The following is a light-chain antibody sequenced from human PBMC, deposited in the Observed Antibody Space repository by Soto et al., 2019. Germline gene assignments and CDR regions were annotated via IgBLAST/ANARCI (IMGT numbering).Light chain of an antibody. CDR2: XXS. CDR3: QQYGGSPWA. V-gene: IGKV3-20*01. Sequence: EMVLTQSPDTLSLSPGERATLSCRASQTVSSNFLAWYQQRPGXXXXXPXPXXSSSATETPDRFSGSGSGTDFTLTISRLEPEDFAVYYCQQYGGSPWALGQGTKVDSK. CDR1: QTVSSNF. J-gene: IGKJ1*01.